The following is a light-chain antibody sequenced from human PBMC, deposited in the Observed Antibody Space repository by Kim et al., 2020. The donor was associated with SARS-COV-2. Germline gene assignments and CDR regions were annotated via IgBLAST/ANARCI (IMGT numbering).Light chain of an antibody. CDR3: QAWDSSWV. CDR2: QDS. CDR1: KLGDKY. Sequence: VSVSQEQTASITCSGDKLGDKYACWYQQKPGQSPVLVIYQDSKRPSGIPERFSGSNSGNTATLTISGTQAMDEADYYCQAWDSSWVFGGGTQLTVL. V-gene: IGLV3-1*01. J-gene: IGLJ3*02.